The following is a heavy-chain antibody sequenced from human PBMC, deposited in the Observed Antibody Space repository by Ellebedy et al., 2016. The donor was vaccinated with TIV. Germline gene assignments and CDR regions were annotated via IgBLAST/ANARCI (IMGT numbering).Heavy chain of an antibody. J-gene: IGHJ6*03. CDR1: GFTFIIYS. V-gene: IGHV3-23*01. CDR2: ISGSGDST. D-gene: IGHD1-26*01. CDR3: AKGPTTRYYYMDV. Sequence: GGSLRLXXAASGFTFIIYSLNWVRQAPGKGLEWVSAISGSGDSTYYADSVKGRFTISRDNSKNTLYLQMNSLRAEDTAVYYCAKGPTTRYYYMDVWGKGTTVTVSS.